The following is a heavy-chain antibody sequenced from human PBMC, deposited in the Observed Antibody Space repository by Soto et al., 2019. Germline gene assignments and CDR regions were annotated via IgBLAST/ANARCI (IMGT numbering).Heavy chain of an antibody. CDR2: ISCDGSNK. Sequence: QVQLVESGGGVVQPGRSLRLSCAASGFTFSSYGMHWVRQAPGKGLEWVAVISCDGSNKYYADSVKGRFTISRDNSKNTLYLQMNSLRAEDTAVYYCAKGEFDYWGQGTLVTVSS. V-gene: IGHV3-30*18. CDR3: AKGEFDY. CDR1: GFTFSSYG. J-gene: IGHJ4*02.